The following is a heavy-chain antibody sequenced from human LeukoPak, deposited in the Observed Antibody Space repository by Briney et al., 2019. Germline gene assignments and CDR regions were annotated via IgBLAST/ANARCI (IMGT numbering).Heavy chain of an antibody. CDR2: IWYDGINK. Sequence: PGRSLRLSCAASGFTFSGYGMHWVRQAPGKGLEWVAVIWYDGINKYYGDSVKGRFTISRDNPKNSLYLQMSSLRAEDTAVYYCARGGQQLTLDCWGQGTLVTVSS. CDR1: GFTFSGYG. J-gene: IGHJ4*02. CDR3: ARGGQQLTLDC. D-gene: IGHD6-13*01. V-gene: IGHV3-33*01.